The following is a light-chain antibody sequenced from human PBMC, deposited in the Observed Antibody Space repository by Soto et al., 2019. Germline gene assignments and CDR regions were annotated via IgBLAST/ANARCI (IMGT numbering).Light chain of an antibody. CDR1: SSDVGGYNY. V-gene: IGLV2-8*01. J-gene: IGLJ1*01. CDR2: EVN. CDR3: SSFAGGTNLV. Sequence: QSVLTQPPSASGSPGQSVAISCTGTSSDVGGYNYVSWYQQHPGKAPKLMIYEVNKRPSGVPDRFSGSKSGNTASLTVSGLQAEDEADYYCSSFAGGTNLVFGTGTKLTVL.